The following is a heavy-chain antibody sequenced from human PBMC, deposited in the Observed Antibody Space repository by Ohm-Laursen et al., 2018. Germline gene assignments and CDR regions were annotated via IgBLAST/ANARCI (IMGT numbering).Heavy chain of an antibody. CDR1: GFTFSDYS. CDR3: VRDKGFYDSSGYYGMDV. Sequence: SLRLSCAASGFTFSDYSMNWVRQAPGKGLEWVSYISSSGTTVYYSDSVRGRFTISRDNAKNSLYLQMNSLRAEDTAVYYCVRDKGFYDSSGYYGMDVWGQGTTVTVSS. J-gene: IGHJ6*02. CDR2: ISSSGTTV. D-gene: IGHD3-22*01. V-gene: IGHV3-11*01.